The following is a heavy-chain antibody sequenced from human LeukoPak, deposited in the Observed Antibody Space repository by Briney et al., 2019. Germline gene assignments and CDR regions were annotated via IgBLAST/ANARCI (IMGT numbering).Heavy chain of an antibody. J-gene: IGHJ6*02. D-gene: IGHD6-13*01. Sequence: SETLSLTCAVYGGSFSGYYWSWIRQPAGKGLEWIGRIYTSGSTNYNPSLKSRVTMSVDTSKNQFSLKLSSVTAADTAVYYCARVLGDYSSSWYSEDVWGQGTTVTVSS. V-gene: IGHV4-59*10. CDR2: IYTSGST. CDR1: GGSFSGYY. CDR3: ARVLGDYSSSWYSEDV.